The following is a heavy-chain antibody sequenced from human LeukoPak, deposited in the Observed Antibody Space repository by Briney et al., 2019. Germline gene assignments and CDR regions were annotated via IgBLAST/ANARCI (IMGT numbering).Heavy chain of an antibody. D-gene: IGHD6-13*01. CDR3: ARSASGSSLARFDP. J-gene: IGHJ5*02. Sequence: PSETLSLTCTVSGGSISSYYWSWIRQPPGKGLEWIGYIYYSGSTNYNPSLKSRVTISVDTSKNQFPLKLSSVTAADTAVYYCARSASGSSLARFDPWGQGTLVTVPS. V-gene: IGHV4-59*01. CDR1: GGSISSYY. CDR2: IYYSGST.